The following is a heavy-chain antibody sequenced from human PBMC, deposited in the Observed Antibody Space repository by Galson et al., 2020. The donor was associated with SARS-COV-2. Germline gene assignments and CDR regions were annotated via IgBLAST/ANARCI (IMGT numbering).Heavy chain of an antibody. CDR3: AGRAYNNYYFGL. D-gene: IGHD1-1*01. CDR1: GDSISSGGYY. Sequence: SETLSLTCSVSGDSISSGGYYWTWIRQHPGKALEWIGHIYYSGSTYYNPSLKSRVSISVDTSTNQVSLKLNSVTAADTAVYFCAGRAYNNYYFGLWGRGTLVTVSS. J-gene: IGHJ2*01. CDR2: IYYSGST. V-gene: IGHV4-31*03.